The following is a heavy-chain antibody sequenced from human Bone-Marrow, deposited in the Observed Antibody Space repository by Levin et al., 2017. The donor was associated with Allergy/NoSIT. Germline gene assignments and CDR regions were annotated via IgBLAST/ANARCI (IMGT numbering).Heavy chain of an antibody. Sequence: PGGSLRLSCTASGFTFSSYAMTWVRQAPGKGLEWVSAISVSGDKTYYAGSVKGRFTIFRDNFKSTLYLQMNSLRAEDTAVYYCAKDLNSGSGSYDYWGQGTLVTVSS. CDR1: GFTFSSYA. CDR3: AKDLNSGSGSYDY. J-gene: IGHJ4*02. CDR2: ISVSGDKT. D-gene: IGHD3-10*01. V-gene: IGHV3-23*01.